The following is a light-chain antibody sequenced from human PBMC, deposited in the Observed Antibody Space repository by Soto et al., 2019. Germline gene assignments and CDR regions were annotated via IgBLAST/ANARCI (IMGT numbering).Light chain of an antibody. V-gene: IGKV1-5*01. Sequence: DIQMTQSPSTLSASVGDRVTITCRASQSISSRLAWYQQKPGKAPKLLIYDASSLESGVPSRFSGSGSGTEFTLTISSLQPDDFATYYSQQYNSYWTFGQGTKVEIK. J-gene: IGKJ1*01. CDR1: QSISSR. CDR2: DAS. CDR3: QQYNSYWT.